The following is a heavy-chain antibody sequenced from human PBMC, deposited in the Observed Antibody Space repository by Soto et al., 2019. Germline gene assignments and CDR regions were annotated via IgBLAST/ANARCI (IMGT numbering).Heavy chain of an antibody. Sequence: QVQLQESGPGLVKPSQTLSLTCTVSGGSISSGDYYWSWIRQPPGKGLEWIGYIYYCGSTYYNPSLKRRVTISVDTSKNQFSLKLSSVTAADTAVYYCARDWGYSSSFGFGNWFDPWGQGTLVTVSS. D-gene: IGHD6-6*01. J-gene: IGHJ5*02. CDR3: ARDWGYSSSFGFGNWFDP. CDR2: IYYCGST. CDR1: GGSISSGDYY. V-gene: IGHV4-30-4*01.